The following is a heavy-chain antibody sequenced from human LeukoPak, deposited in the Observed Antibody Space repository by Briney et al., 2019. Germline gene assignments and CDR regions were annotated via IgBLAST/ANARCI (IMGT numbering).Heavy chain of an antibody. CDR3: ARKVRYSSGWQIRGGYMDV. Sequence: KPSETLSLTCTVSGGSISSSSYYWSWIRQPPGKGLEWIGEINHSGSTNYNPSLKSRVTISVDTSKNQFSLKLSSVTAADTAVYYCARKVRYSSGWQIRGGYMDVWGKGTTVTVSS. D-gene: IGHD6-19*01. CDR1: GGSISSSSYY. V-gene: IGHV4-39*07. CDR2: INHSGST. J-gene: IGHJ6*03.